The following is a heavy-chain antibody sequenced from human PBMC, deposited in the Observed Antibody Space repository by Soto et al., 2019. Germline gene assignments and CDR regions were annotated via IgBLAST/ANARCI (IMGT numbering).Heavy chain of an antibody. CDR3: ARAGHMTTATPLTWFDY. J-gene: IGHJ5*01. CDR2: INSDGTRK. D-gene: IGHD4-4*01. CDR1: GFTFSNYW. V-gene: IGHV3-74*01. Sequence: DVQLVESGGGLVQPGGSLRLSCAASGFTFSNYWMHWVRQGPGQGLEWVSRINSDGTRKNHAESVKGRLTISRDNAKKTLYLQMNSLTADDTAVYYCARAGHMTTATPLTWFDYWGQGTLVSVSS.